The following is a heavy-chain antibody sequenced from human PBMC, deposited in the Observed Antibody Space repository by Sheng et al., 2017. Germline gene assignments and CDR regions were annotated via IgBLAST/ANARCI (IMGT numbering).Heavy chain of an antibody. V-gene: IGHV3-15*01. Sequence: EVQLVESGGGLLKPGGCLRLSCAVSGFTFSDVWMSWVRQAPGKGLEWVGRITSKAAGVTTAYAAPVKDRFTISRDDSHNMLYLQMNSLKIEDTGVYYCATGVVQAPYRHFWGQGTLVTVSS. CDR1: GFTFSDVW. CDR2: ITSKAAGVTT. D-gene: IGHD3-16*02. CDR3: ATGVVQAPYRHF. J-gene: IGHJ4*02.